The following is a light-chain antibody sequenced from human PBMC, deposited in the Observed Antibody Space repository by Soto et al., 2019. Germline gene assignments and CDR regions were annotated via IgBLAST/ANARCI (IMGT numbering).Light chain of an antibody. CDR2: TAS. J-gene: IGKJ1*01. CDR3: HQSFSPLWT. Sequence: DIQMTQSPSSLSASVEDRVIITCRASQSISNHLNWYQQKPGKAPKLLIFTASRLQSGVPSGFSGSGSGTDFTLTISSLQPEDFATYFCHQSFSPLWTFGQGTKVDIK. CDR1: QSISNH. V-gene: IGKV1-39*01.